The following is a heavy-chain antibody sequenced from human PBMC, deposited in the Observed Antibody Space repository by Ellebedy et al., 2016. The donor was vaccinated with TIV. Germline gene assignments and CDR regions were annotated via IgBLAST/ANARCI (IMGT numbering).Heavy chain of an antibody. CDR2: ITPDGST. Sequence: GESLKISXAASGFTFSSYWMHWVRHSPGEGLVWVSRITPDGSTAYADSVKGRFTISRDNAKNTLFLQMNSLRAEDSGVYYCARDRRNEDVRGRGHDYWGQGTLVTVSS. V-gene: IGHV3-74*01. CDR1: GFTFSSYW. D-gene: IGHD1-1*01. CDR3: ARDRRNEDVRGRGHDY. J-gene: IGHJ4*02.